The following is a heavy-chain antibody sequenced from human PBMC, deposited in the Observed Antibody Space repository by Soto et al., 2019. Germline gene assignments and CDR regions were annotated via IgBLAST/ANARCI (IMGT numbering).Heavy chain of an antibody. Sequence: QVQLQESGAGLVKPSETLSLSCTASGGSISSYYWSWFRQSPGKRMEWIGYVHHSWCSSYIPSLQSRVATAPDTANSQFSLKVPSDTATATAGYYCARQRFVPLQGLGAVGGQGTAVTVSS. D-gene: IGHD3-10*01. CDR3: ARQRFVPLQGLGAV. CDR1: GGSISSYY. CDR2: VHHSWCS. V-gene: IGHV4-59*08. J-gene: IGHJ6*02.